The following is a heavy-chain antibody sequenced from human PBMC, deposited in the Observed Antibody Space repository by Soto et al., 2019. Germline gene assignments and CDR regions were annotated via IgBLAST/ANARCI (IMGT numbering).Heavy chain of an antibody. CDR2: ISYDGSNK. CDR1: GFTFSSYG. J-gene: IGHJ4*02. Sequence: QVQLVESGGGVLQPGRSLRLSCAASGFTFSSYGMHWVRQAPGKGLEWVAVISYDGSNKYYADSVKGRFTISRDNSKNTLYLQMNSLRAEDTAVYYCAKVGWTGGYWGQGTLVTVSS. V-gene: IGHV3-30*18. CDR3: AKVGWTGGY. D-gene: IGHD2-15*01.